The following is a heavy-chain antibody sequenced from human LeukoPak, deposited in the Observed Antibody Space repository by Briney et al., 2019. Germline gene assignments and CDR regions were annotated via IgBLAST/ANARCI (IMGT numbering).Heavy chain of an antibody. V-gene: IGHV4-34*01. CDR2: INHSGST. D-gene: IGHD3-10*01. J-gene: IGHJ6*03. CDR3: ARSITMVRGVIRTYYYYYYMDV. CDR1: GGSFSGYY. Sequence: PSETLSLTCAVYGGSFSGYYWSWIRQPPGKGLEWIGEINHSGSTNYNPSLKSRVTISVDTSKNQFSLKLSSVTAADTAVYYCARSITMVRGVIRTYYYYYYMDVWGKGTTVTISS.